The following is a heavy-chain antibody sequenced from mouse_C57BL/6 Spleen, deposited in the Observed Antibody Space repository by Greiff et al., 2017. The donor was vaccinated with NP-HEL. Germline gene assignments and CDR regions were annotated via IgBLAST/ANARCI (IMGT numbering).Heavy chain of an antibody. CDR2: INYDGSST. Sequence: EVNLVESEGGLVQPGSSMKLSCTASGFTFSDYYMAWVRQVPEKGLEWVANINYDGSSTYYLDSLKSRFIISRDNAKNILYLQMSSLKSEDTATYYCARDWRGRGFDYWGQGTTLTVSS. J-gene: IGHJ2*01. CDR3: ARDWRGRGFDY. V-gene: IGHV5-16*01. CDR1: GFTFSDYY.